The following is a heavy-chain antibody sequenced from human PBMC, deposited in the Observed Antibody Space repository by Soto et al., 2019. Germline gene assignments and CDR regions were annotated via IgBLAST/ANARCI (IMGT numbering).Heavy chain of an antibody. J-gene: IGHJ4*02. V-gene: IGHV3-33*08. CDR2: IWYNGGNK. CDR3: ARWGKNRKLDY. CDR1: GFTFSSHG. Sequence: QVQLVQSGGGVVQPGRSLRLSCAASGFTFSSHGMNWVRQAPGKGLEWVAAIWYNGGNKYYADSVKGRFTISRDNYQNTLYLKMNAMRVEDSAVHYWARWGKNRKLDYWGQGTLVTVSS. D-gene: IGHD3-16*01.